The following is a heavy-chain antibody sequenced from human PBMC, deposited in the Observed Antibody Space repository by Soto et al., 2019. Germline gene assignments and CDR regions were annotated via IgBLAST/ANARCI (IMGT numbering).Heavy chain of an antibody. CDR2: ISSSGSTI. CDR3: ATWVYSSSWYYLDY. D-gene: IGHD6-13*01. V-gene: IGHV3-48*03. CDR1: GFTFSSYE. Sequence: PGGSLRLSCAASGFTFSSYEMNWVRQAPGKGLEWVSYISSSGSTIYYADSVKGRFTISRDNAKNSLYLQMNSLRAEDTAVYYCATWVYSSSWYYLDYWGQGTLVTV. J-gene: IGHJ4*02.